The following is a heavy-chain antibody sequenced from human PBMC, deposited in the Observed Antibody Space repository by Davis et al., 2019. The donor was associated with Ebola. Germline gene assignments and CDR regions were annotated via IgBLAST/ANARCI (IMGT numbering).Heavy chain of an antibody. D-gene: IGHD2-21*02. CDR1: GFTFSSYW. CDR3: ARVANGDLNRWFDR. J-gene: IGHJ5*02. V-gene: IGHV3-74*01. Sequence: PGGSLRLSCAASGFTFSSYWMHWVRQAPGKGLVWVSRINIDGSKINYADSVKGRFTISRDNAKNTVYLQMNSLRAEDTAVYYCARVANGDLNRWFDRWGQGTLVTVSS. CDR2: INIDGSKI.